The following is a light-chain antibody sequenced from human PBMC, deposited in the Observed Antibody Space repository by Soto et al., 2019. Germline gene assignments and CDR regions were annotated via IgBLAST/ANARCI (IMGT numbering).Light chain of an antibody. Sequence: EVVLTQSPVTLSLSPGESATLSSSASQSFRGLLAWYPQKPGQAPRLLIYDAYNRATGIPPRVSGSGSGTDFTLTISSLEPEDSAVYYCQQRHMWPITFGQGTRLEIK. J-gene: IGKJ5*01. CDR2: DAY. V-gene: IGKV3-11*01. CDR3: QQRHMWPIT. CDR1: QSFRGL.